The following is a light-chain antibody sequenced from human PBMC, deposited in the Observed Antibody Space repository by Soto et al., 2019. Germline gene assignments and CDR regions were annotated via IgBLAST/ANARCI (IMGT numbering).Light chain of an antibody. J-gene: IGLJ3*02. CDR3: SSYAGSNTWG. Sequence: QSALTQPPSASGSPGQSVTISCTGTSSDVGGYNSVSWYQQHPGKAPKLMIYEVSKRPSGVPDRFSGSKSGNTASLTVSGLQAEDEADYYCSSYAGSNTWGFGGGTKLTV. CDR1: SSDVGGYNS. V-gene: IGLV2-8*01. CDR2: EVS.